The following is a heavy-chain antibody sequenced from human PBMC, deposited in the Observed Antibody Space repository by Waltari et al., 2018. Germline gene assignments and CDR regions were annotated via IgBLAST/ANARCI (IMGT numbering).Heavy chain of an antibody. CDR3: ARGRWPRW. J-gene: IGHJ4*02. CDR2: INHSGST. V-gene: IGHV4-34*01. CDR1: GGSFSGYY. Sequence: QVQLQQWGAGLLKPSETLSLTCAVYGGSFSGYYWSWIRQPPGKGLEWIGEINHSGSTNYNPSLKSRVTISVDTSKNQFSLKLSSVTAADTAVYYCARGRWPRWWGQGTLVTVSS. D-gene: IGHD5-12*01.